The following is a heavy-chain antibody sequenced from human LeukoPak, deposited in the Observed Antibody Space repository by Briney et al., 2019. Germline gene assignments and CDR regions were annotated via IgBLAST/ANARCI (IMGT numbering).Heavy chain of an antibody. J-gene: IGHJ4*02. CDR2: ISHDGNNT. Sequence: SGTSLRLSCAVSGFTFNIYVMHWVRQAPGKGLEWVAAISHDGNNTYYADSVKGRFTISRDNSKNTLYLQMNSLRAEDTAVYYCARGRGIAVAGGYFDYWGQGTLVTVSS. D-gene: IGHD6-19*01. CDR1: GFTFNIYV. CDR3: ARGRGIAVAGGYFDY. V-gene: IGHV3-30*03.